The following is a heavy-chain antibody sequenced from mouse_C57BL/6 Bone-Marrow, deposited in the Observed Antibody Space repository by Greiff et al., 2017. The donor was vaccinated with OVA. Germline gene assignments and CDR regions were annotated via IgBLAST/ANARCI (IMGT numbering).Heavy chain of an antibody. V-gene: IGHV1-85*01. Sequence: VQLQQPGPELVKPGASVKLSCKASGYTFTSYDINWVKQRPGQGLEWIGWIYPRDGSTKYNEKFKGKATLTVDTPSSTAYMELHSLTSEDSAVYFCASWVYVYDDYYAMDYWGQGTSVTVSS. CDR3: ASWVYVYDDYYAMDY. D-gene: IGHD2-2*01. CDR1: GYTFTSYD. J-gene: IGHJ4*01. CDR2: IYPRDGST.